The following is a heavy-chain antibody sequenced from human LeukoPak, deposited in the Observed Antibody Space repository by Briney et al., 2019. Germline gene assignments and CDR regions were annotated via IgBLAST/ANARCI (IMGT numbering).Heavy chain of an antibody. CDR1: RFTPRSYS. Sequence: GGSLRLSSAPPRFTPRSYSMSWVRQAPAKGLERVSTLNARGDSTNYIDSVKGRFTISRDNSKNTLYLQMDSLRAEDTAVYFCAKRDCSDNNCYFVNWGQGTLVTVSS. V-gene: IGHV3-23*01. J-gene: IGHJ4*02. CDR3: AKRDCSDNNCYFVN. D-gene: IGHD1-20*01. CDR2: LNARGDST.